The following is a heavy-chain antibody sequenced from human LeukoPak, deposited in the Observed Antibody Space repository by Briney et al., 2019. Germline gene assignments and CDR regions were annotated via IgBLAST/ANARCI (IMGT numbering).Heavy chain of an antibody. V-gene: IGHV3-74*01. CDR3: GRDLNGDLDY. D-gene: IGHD4-17*01. J-gene: IGHJ4*02. Sequence: GGSLRLSCAASGFTFNIYWMHWVRQAPGKGLVWVARIGTDGSSTAYADSVKGRFTFSRDNAKSTLYLQLSSLRPEDTAVYYCGRDLNGDLDYWGQGALVTVSS. CDR1: GFTFNIYW. CDR2: IGTDGSST.